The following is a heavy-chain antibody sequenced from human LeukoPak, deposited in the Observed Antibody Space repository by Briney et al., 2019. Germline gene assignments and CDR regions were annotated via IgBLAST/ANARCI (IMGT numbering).Heavy chain of an antibody. Sequence: SETLSLTCTVSGGSISSHYWNWIRQPPGKGLEWIGEINHSGSTNYNPSLKSRVTISVDTSKNQFSLKLSSVTAADTAVYYCARGRASSGSSRSFDPWGQGTLVTVSA. J-gene: IGHJ5*02. V-gene: IGHV4-34*01. D-gene: IGHD1-26*01. CDR2: INHSGST. CDR3: ARGRASSGSSRSFDP. CDR1: GGSISSHY.